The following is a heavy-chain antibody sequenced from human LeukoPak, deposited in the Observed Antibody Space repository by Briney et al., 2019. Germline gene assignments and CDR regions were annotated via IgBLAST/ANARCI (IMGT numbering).Heavy chain of an antibody. J-gene: IGHJ5*02. V-gene: IGHV3-30*18. Sequence: PGGSLRLSCAASGFTFSSYGMHWVRQAPGKGLEWVAVISYDGSNKYYADSVKGRFTISRDNSKNTLYLQMNSLRAEDTAVYYCAKDLSVTTKNWFNPWGQGTLVTVSS. CDR1: GFTFSSYG. D-gene: IGHD4-11*01. CDR2: ISYDGSNK. CDR3: AKDLSVTTKNWFNP.